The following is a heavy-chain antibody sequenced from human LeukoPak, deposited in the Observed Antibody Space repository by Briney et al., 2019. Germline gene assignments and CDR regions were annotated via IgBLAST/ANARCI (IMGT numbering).Heavy chain of an antibody. V-gene: IGHV3-11*01. CDR3: ARSNTFDNYDILTGHYYFDY. Sequence: PGGSLRLSCAASGFTFSDYYMSWIRQAPGKGLEWVSYISSSGSTIYYADSVKGRFTISRDNSKNTLYLQMNSLRAEDTAVYYCARSNTFDNYDILTGHYYFDYWGQGTLVTVSS. CDR2: ISSSGSTI. CDR1: GFTFSDYY. D-gene: IGHD3-9*01. J-gene: IGHJ4*02.